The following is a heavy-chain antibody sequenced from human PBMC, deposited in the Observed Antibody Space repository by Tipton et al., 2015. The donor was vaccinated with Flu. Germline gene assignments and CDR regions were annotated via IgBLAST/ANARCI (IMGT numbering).Heavy chain of an antibody. J-gene: IGHJ6*02. D-gene: IGHD3-3*01. CDR2: MNPNSGNT. CDR3: ARGSKYYDFWSCYSDYYYYGVDV. CDR1: GYTFTSYD. V-gene: IGHV1-8*01. Sequence: QVQLVQSGAEVKKPGASVKVSCKASGYTFTSYDINWVRQATGQGLEWMGWMNPNSGNTGYAQKFQGRVTMTRNTSISTAYMELSSLGSEDTAVYYCARGSKYYDFWSCYSDYYYYGVDVWGQGAKLSVS.